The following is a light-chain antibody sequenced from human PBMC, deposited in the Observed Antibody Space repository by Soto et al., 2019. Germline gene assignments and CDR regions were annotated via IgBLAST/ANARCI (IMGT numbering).Light chain of an antibody. Sequence: EIVLTQSPATLSVSPGESATLSCRASQSISSNLAWYQQKPGQSPRLLIYGAFSRATGIPDRFSGSGSGTDFTLTISRLEPEDFAVYYCQQYGSTPLTFGGGTKVDIK. CDR1: QSISSN. CDR3: QQYGSTPLT. CDR2: GAF. J-gene: IGKJ4*01. V-gene: IGKV3-20*01.